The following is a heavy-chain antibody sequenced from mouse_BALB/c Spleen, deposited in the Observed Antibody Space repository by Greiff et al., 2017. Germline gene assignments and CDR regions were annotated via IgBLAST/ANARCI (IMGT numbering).Heavy chain of an antibody. Sequence: EVQVVESGGGLVQPGGSLRLSCATSGFTFTDYYMSWVRQPPGKALEWLGFIRNKANGYTTEYSASVKGRFTISRDNSQSILYLQMNTLRAEDSATYYCARAPTTAHWYFDVWGAGTTVTVSS. CDR1: GFTFTDYY. J-gene: IGHJ1*01. CDR2: IRNKANGYTT. V-gene: IGHV7-3*02. D-gene: IGHD1-2*01. CDR3: ARAPTTAHWYFDV.